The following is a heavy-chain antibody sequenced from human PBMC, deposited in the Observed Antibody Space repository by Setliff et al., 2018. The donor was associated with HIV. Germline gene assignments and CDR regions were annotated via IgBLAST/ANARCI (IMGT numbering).Heavy chain of an antibody. CDR3: ARDRASSGYYARFDH. D-gene: IGHD3-22*01. V-gene: IGHV3-23*01. CDR1: GFTFSSYA. CDR2: ISDSGGST. Sequence: GGSLRLSCATSGFTFSSYAMSWVRQAPGKGLEWVSSISDSGGSTFYADSVKGRFTISRDNAKKLVYLQMNSLRAEDTAIYYCARDRASSGYYARFDHWGQGTLVTVSS. J-gene: IGHJ4*02.